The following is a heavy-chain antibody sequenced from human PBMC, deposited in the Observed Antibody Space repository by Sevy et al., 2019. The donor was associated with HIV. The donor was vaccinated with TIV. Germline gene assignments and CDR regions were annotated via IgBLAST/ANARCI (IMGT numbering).Heavy chain of an antibody. CDR1: GFTFSNYA. D-gene: IGHD1-26*01. Sequence: GGSLRLSCAASGFTFSNYAMSWVRQAPGRGLEWVSHISGSGDATFYAESVNGRFTISRDSSKKTVYLQMSSLTVEDTATYYCAKSIVGGGFYYFDYWGRGTLVTVSS. CDR3: AKSIVGGGFYYFDY. J-gene: IGHJ4*02. V-gene: IGHV3-23*01. CDR2: ISGSGDAT.